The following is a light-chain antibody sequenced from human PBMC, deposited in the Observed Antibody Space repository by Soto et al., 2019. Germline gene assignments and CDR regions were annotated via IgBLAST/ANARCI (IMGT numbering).Light chain of an antibody. V-gene: IGKV1-5*01. CDR3: LQHKSFPWT. Sequence: DTQMTHSPSTLSASVGYKFTINCRASQSIRRWLAWYQQRPGKAPRRLIYSASNLQSGVPSRFSGSGSGTDFTLTISSLQPEDFATYHCLQHKSFPWTFGQGTKVDIK. CDR2: SAS. J-gene: IGKJ1*01. CDR1: QSIRRW.